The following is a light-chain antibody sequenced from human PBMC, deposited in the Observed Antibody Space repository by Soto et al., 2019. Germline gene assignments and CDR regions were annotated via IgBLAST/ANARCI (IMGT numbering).Light chain of an antibody. Sequence: ENVLTQSPGTLSLSPGERATLSCRATQSVTSRYFAWYQQKPGQAPRLLIYGVSSRATDIPDRFSGSGSGTDFTLTISRLEPEDFVVYYCQQYSSLPHTFGQGTELEVK. CDR1: QSVTSRY. CDR2: GVS. V-gene: IGKV3-20*01. J-gene: IGKJ2*01. CDR3: QQYSSLPHT.